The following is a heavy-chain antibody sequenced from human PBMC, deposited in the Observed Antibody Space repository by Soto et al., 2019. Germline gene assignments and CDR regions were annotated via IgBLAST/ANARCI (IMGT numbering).Heavy chain of an antibody. Sequence: EVQLVKSGGGLVQPGRSLRLSCAASGFTFDDYAMHWVRQAPGKGLEWVSGISWNSGSIGYADSVKGRFTISRDNAKNSLYLQMNSLRAEDTALYYCAKDILVASYGDYEGAFDYWGQGTLVTVSS. V-gene: IGHV3-9*01. CDR3: AKDILVASYGDYEGAFDY. D-gene: IGHD4-17*01. J-gene: IGHJ4*02. CDR2: ISWNSGSI. CDR1: GFTFDDYA.